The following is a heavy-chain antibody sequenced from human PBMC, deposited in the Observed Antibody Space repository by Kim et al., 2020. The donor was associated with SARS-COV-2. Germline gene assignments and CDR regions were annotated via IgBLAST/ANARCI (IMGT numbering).Heavy chain of an antibody. CDR1: GGSFSGYY. J-gene: IGHJ6*02. D-gene: IGHD3-10*01. CDR2: INHSGST. Sequence: SETLSLTCAVYGGSFSGYYWSWIRQPPGKGLEWIGEINHSGSTNYNPSLKSRVTISVDTSKNQFSLKLSSVTAADTAVYYCARVITMWGSGSYYNKPRYSSVGMDVWGQGTTVTVSS. V-gene: IGHV4-34*01. CDR3: ARVITMWGSGSYYNKPRYSSVGMDV.